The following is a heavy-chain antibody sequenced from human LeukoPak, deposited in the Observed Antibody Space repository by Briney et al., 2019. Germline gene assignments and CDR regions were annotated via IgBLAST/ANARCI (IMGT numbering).Heavy chain of an antibody. D-gene: IGHD3-16*01. J-gene: IGHJ4*02. Sequence: GASVKVSCKASGYTFTSYGISWVRQAPGQGLEWMGWINPNSGGTNYAQKFQGRVTMTRDTSISTAYMELSRLRSDDTAVYYCARASLRLGEFDYWGQGTLVTVSS. CDR2: INPNSGGT. V-gene: IGHV1-2*02. CDR1: GYTFTSYG. CDR3: ARASLRLGEFDY.